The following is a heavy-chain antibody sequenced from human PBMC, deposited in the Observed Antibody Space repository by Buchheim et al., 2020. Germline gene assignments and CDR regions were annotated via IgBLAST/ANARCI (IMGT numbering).Heavy chain of an antibody. CDR3: ARTPRITMIVVV. V-gene: IGHV4-31*01. Sequence: HVQLQESGPGLVKPSQTLSLTCTVSGGSISSGGYYWSWIRQHPGKGLEWIGSIYYSGCTYYNPSLKSLFTISVDTSKNLFSLKLSSVTAADTAVYYCARTPRITMIVVVWGQGTL. D-gene: IGHD3-22*01. CDR2: IYYSGCT. CDR1: GGSISSGGYY. J-gene: IGHJ4*02.